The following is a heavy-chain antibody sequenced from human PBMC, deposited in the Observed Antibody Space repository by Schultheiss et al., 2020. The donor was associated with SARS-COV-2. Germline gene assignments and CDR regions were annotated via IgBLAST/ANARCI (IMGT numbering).Heavy chain of an antibody. D-gene: IGHD6-13*01. CDR2: ISGSGGST. V-gene: IGHV3-23*01. CDR1: GFTFSSYE. J-gene: IGHJ4*02. Sequence: GGSLRLSCAASGFTFSSYEMNWVRQAPGKGLEWVSAISGSGGSTYYADSVKGRFTISRDNSKNTLYLQMNSLRAEDTAVYYCATQESSSWYFFDYWGQGTLVTVSS. CDR3: ATQESSSWYFFDY.